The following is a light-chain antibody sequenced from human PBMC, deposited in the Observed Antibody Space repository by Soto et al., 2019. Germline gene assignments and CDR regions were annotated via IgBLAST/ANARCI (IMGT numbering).Light chain of an antibody. V-gene: IGKV1-5*01. J-gene: IGKJ1*01. CDR2: DAS. CDR3: QQYNSYSQT. Sequence: VARVTITCRASQSISSWLAWYQQKPGKAPKLLIYDASSLESGVPSRFSGSGSGTEFTLTISSLQPDDFATYYCQQYNSYSQTFGQGTKVDIK. CDR1: QSISSW.